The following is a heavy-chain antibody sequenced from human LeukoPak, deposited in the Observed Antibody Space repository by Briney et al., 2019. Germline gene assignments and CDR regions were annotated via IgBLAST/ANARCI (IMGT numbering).Heavy chain of an antibody. CDR2: IYFSGST. CDR3: ARMPPYQVLRDIVGDTGDK. V-gene: IGHV4-61*10. CDR1: GDSVSSNSFY. D-gene: IGHD1-26*01. Sequence: SETLSLTCTVSGDSVSSNSFYWSWIRQPAGKGLEWIGHIYFSGSTSYNPSLKSRVTISVDTSRNQFSLKLRSVTAADTAVYYCARMPPYQVLRDIVGDTGDKWGQRTLVTVSS. J-gene: IGHJ4*02.